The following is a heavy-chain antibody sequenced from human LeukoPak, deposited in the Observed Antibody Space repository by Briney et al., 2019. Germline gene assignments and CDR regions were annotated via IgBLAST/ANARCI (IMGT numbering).Heavy chain of an antibody. D-gene: IGHD2-15*01. J-gene: IGHJ4*02. CDR1: GFTFNNYA. CDR2: INWNSGST. V-gene: IGHV3-9*01. Sequence: GRSLRLSRAASGFTFNNYAMYWVRQVPGKGLEWVSGINWNSGSTVYADSVKGRFTISRDNSKNALYLQTNSLRAEDTAFYYCAKRSCSGGRCCFDYWGQGTLVTVSS. CDR3: AKRSCSGGRCCFDY.